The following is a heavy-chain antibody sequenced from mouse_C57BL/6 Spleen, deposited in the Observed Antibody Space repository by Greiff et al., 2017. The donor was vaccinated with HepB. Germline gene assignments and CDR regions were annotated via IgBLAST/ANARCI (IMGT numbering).Heavy chain of an antibody. CDR2: IRLKSDNYAT. J-gene: IGHJ3*01. D-gene: IGHD1-1*01. CDR3: TEGYYGQA. Sequence: EVNVVESGGCLVQPGGSMKLSCVASGFTFSNYWMNWVRQSPEKGLEWVAQIRLKSDNYATHYAESVKGRFTISRDDSKSSVYLQMNNLRAEDTGIYYCTEGYYGQAGGQGTLVTVSA. V-gene: IGHV6-3*01. CDR1: GFTFSNYW.